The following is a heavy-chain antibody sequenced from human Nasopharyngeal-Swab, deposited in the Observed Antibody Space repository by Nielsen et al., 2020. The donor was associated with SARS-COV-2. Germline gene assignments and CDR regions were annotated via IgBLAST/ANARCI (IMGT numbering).Heavy chain of an antibody. CDR3: ARDGIAAAGYYYYYYGMDV. J-gene: IGHJ6*02. D-gene: IGHD6-13*01. V-gene: IGHV6-1*01. CDR2: TYYRSKWYN. Sequence: WSSQSPSRGLEWLGRTYYRSKWYNDYAVSVKSRITINPDTSKNQFSLQLNSVTPEDTAVYYCARDGIAAAGYYYYYYGMDVWGQGTTVTVSS.